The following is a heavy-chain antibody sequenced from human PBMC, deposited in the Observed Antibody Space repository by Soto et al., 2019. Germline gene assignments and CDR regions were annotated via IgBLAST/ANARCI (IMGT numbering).Heavy chain of an antibody. CDR1: AFKFSDYY. J-gene: IGHJ4*02. CDR2: SSGSGDVI. CDR3: ARAPDCGEGSCYRHFDL. D-gene: IGHD2-15*01. V-gene: IGHV3-11*01. Sequence: QVQLVESGGGLVKPGGSLRLSCAASAFKFSDYYMSWVRQAPGKGLEWVSYSSGSGDVIYYADSVKGRFTISRDNDKKSVHLQMDTLRAEDTALYYCARAPDCGEGSCYRHFDLWGQGTRVAVSS.